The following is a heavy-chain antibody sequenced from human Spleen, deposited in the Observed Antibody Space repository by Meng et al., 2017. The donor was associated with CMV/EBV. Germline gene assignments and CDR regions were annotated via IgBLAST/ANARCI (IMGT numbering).Heavy chain of an antibody. CDR3: ARAMTGTNCSSTSCFAFDI. Sequence: SETLSLTCTVPGGSISSYYWSWIRQPPGKGLEWIGYIYYSGSTNYNLSLKSRVTISVDTSKTQFSLKLSSVSASDTAVYYCARAMTGTNCSSTSCFAFDIWGQGTMVTVSS. CDR2: IYYSGST. V-gene: IGHV4-59*01. CDR1: GGSISSYY. J-gene: IGHJ3*02. D-gene: IGHD2-2*01.